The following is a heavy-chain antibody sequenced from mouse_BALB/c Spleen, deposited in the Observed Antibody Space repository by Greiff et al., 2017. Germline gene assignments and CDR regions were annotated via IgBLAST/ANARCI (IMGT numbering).Heavy chain of an antibody. CDR1: GYSFTDYN. CDR3: ARPIYYYGSSHAFYAMDY. CDR2: IDPYNGGT. Sequence: VQLQESGPELVKPGASVKVSCKASGYSFTDYNMYWVKQSHGKSLEWIGYIDPYNGGTSYNQKFKGKATLTVDKSSSTAFMHLNSLTSEDSAVYYCARPIYYYGSSHAFYAMDYGGQGTSVTVSS. D-gene: IGHD1-1*01. V-gene: IGHV1S135*01. J-gene: IGHJ4*01.